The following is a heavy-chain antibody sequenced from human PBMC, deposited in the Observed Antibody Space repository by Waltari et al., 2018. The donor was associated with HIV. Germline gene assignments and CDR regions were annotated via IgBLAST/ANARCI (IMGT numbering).Heavy chain of an antibody. J-gene: IGHJ3*02. CDR1: GFTFSSYA. D-gene: IGHD4-17*01. CDR2: ISYCGSNK. Sequence: QVQLVESGGGVVQPGRSLRLSCAAYGFTFSSYAMHWARQVPGKVPGLVSGISYCGSNKYSATSVRGRFTISRDNSKNTVYLQMNRRRAEDTALYYGAKDSEYLTTVTTDAFDIWGQGTMVTVSS. CDR3: AKDSEYLTTVTTDAFDI. V-gene: IGHV3-30-3*01.